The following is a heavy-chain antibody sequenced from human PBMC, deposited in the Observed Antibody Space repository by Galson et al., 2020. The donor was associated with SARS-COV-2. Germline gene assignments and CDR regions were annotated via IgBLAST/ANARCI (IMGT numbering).Heavy chain of an antibody. V-gene: IGHV3-48*03. D-gene: IGHD6-13*01. J-gene: IGHJ3*01. CDR2: NSDTGTNI. CDR1: GFTFSNYE. CDR3: ASPYLAAATFFGAFDL. Sequence: GASLKISCAPSGFTFSNYEMNWVRQAPGKGLEWISYNSDTGTNIYYADSVKGRFTISRDDAENSLYLQMTSLRAEDTAVYYCASPYLAAATFFGAFDLWGQGTMVTVSS.